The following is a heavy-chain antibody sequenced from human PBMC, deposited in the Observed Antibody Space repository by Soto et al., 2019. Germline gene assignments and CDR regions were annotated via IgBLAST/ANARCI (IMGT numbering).Heavy chain of an antibody. CDR1: GGTFSSYA. V-gene: IGHV1-69*13. CDR3: ASSRYYDSSGYHTAPFDY. J-gene: IGHJ4*02. D-gene: IGHD3-22*01. CDR2: IIPIFGTA. Sequence: SVKVSCKASGGTFSSYAISWVRQAPGQGLEWMGGIIPIFGTANYAQKFQGRVTITADESTSTAYMELSSLRSEDTAVYYCASSRYYDSSGYHTAPFDYWGQGTLVTVSS.